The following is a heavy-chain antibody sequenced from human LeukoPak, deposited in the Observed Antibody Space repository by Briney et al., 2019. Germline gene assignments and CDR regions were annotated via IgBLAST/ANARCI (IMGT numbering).Heavy chain of an antibody. D-gene: IGHD2-21*01. J-gene: IGHJ5*02. V-gene: IGHV1-3*01. CDR3: ATVVATAGNWFDP. CDR2: INAANGNT. CDR1: GYTFASYA. Sequence: ASVKVSCKASGYTFASYAMHWVRQSPGQRLEWMGWINAANGNTKYSQNFQGRVTITRDTSASTAYMELSSLRSEDTAVYYCATVVATAGNWFDPWGQGTLVTVSS.